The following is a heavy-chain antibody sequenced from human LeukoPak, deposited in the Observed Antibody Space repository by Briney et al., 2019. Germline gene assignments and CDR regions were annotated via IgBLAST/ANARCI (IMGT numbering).Heavy chain of an antibody. CDR1: GAPHTTHY. CDR2: IHSSGSA. Sequence: KPSETLSLPCTVSGAPHTTHYWMWIPQPPGKGLEYIGQIHSSGSANYNPYLKSRVAMSLDASKNQFSLTVSSVTAADTAIYYCARDILDVGATHYFDYWGQRSPLTVSS. D-gene: IGHD1-26*01. J-gene: IGHJ4*02. CDR3: ARDILDVGATHYFDY. V-gene: IGHV4-59*11.